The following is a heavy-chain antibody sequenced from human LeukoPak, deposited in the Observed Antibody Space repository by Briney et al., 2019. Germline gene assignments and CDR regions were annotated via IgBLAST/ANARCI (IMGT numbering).Heavy chain of an antibody. CDR2: IKQDGSQT. J-gene: IGHJ5*02. Sequence: PGGSLRLSCEASGFTFSTYWMSWVRQAPGKGLEWVANIKQDGSQTYHADSVKGRFTISRDNAKNTVYLQMNSLRPEDTAVYYCARGGPRGSGSYYWFDPWGQGTLVTVSS. CDR1: GFTFSTYW. D-gene: IGHD3-10*01. CDR3: ARGGPRGSGSYYWFDP. V-gene: IGHV3-7*01.